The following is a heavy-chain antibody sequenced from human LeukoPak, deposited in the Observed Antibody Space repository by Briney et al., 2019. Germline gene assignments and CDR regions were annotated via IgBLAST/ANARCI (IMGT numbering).Heavy chain of an antibody. J-gene: IGHJ5*02. V-gene: IGHV3-30*02. D-gene: IGHD2-15*01. CDR3: ANPGTAKHCSGGTCYR. CDR2: IRYDGTNK. CDR1: GFSFSSYG. Sequence: GGSLRLSCAASGFSFSSYGIHWVRQAPGKGLEWVAYIRYDGTNKYYADSVKGRFTISRDNSKNTLYLQMNSLRAEDTAVYYCANPGTAKHCSGGTCYRWGQGTLVTVSS.